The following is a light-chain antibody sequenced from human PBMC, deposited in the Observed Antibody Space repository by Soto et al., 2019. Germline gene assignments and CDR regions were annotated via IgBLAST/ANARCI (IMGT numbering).Light chain of an antibody. CDR1: SSDVGGYNY. Sequence: QSVLTQPPSASGSPGQSVTISSTGTSSDVGGYNYVSWYQQHPGKAPKLMISEVSKRPSGVPDRFSGSKSGNTASLTVSGLQAEDEADYYCSSFAGTNNLVFGGGTKVTV. J-gene: IGLJ2*01. V-gene: IGLV2-8*01. CDR3: SSFAGTNNLV. CDR2: EVS.